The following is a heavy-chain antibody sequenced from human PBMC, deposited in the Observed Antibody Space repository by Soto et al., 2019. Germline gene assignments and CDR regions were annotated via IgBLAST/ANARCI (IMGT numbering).Heavy chain of an antibody. D-gene: IGHD3-10*01. J-gene: IGHJ3*02. CDR1: TFTFSNHW. CDR3: AKDRGIGDAFDI. Sequence: PGGSLRLSCAASTFTFSNHWMSWVRQAPGKGLEWVSAISGSGGSTYYADSVKGRFTISRDNSKNTLYLQMNSLRAEDTAVYYCAKDRGIGDAFDIWGQGTMVTVSS. V-gene: IGHV3-23*01. CDR2: ISGSGGST.